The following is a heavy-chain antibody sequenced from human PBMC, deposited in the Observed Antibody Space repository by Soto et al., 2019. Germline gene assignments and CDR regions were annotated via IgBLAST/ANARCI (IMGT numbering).Heavy chain of an antibody. V-gene: IGHV3-30-3*01. J-gene: IGHJ4*02. D-gene: IGHD3-10*01. CDR3: ARDDEGGSDCDLGY. CDR1: GFTFSSYV. Sequence: QVQLVESGGGVVQPGRSLTLSCAASGFTFSSYVIHWVRQTPDKGLEWVAFISRDGSKTYYADSVKGRFTISRDNSKNTLYLEMNSLRAEDTAVYYCARDDEGGSDCDLGYWGQGTLVTVSS. CDR2: ISRDGSKT.